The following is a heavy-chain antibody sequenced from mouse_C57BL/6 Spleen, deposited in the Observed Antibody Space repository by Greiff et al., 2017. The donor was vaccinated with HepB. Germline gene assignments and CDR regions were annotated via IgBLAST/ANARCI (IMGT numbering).Heavy chain of an antibody. D-gene: IGHD2-1*01. Sequence: EVQGVESGGGLVKPGGSLKLSCAASGFTFSSYAMSWVRQTPEKRLEWVATISDGGSYTYYPDNVKGRFTISRDNAKNNLYLQMSHLKSEDTAMYYCAISIYYGNWYFDVWGTGTTVTVSS. V-gene: IGHV5-4*01. CDR2: ISDGGSYT. CDR3: AISIYYGNWYFDV. J-gene: IGHJ1*03. CDR1: GFTFSSYA.